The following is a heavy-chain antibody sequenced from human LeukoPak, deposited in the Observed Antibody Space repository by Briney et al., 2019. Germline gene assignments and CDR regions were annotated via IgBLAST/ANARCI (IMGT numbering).Heavy chain of an antibody. CDR3: ARGPTVTNDMDV. V-gene: IGHV4-61*02. CDR2: IYTSGST. J-gene: IGHJ6*03. Sequence: SETLSLTCTVSGGSISSGSYYWSWIRQPAGKGLEWIGRIYTSGSTNYNPSLKSRVTISVDTSKNQFSLKLSSVTAADTALYYCARGPTVTNDMDVWGKGTTVTVSS. D-gene: IGHD4-11*01. CDR1: GGSISSGSYY.